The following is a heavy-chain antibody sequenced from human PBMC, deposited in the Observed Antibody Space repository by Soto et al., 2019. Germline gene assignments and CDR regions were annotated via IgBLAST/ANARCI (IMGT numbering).Heavy chain of an antibody. CDR2: IIPIFGTA. CDR3: AKVRYSSPMGYYYGMDV. CDR1: GVTFSKFI. V-gene: IGHV1-69*01. J-gene: IGHJ6*02. D-gene: IGHD6-19*01. Sequence: QVQLEQSGGEVKKPGSSVKVSCKASGVTFSKFIMTWVRQAPGLGLEWVGVIIPIFGTANYAQKCQGRVTITADESTSTSYLEVRNLRSADTAVYYCAKVRYSSPMGYYYGMDVWGQGTAVTVSS.